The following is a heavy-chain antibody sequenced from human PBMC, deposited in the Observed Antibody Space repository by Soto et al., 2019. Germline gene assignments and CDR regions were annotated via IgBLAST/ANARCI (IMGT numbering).Heavy chain of an antibody. CDR3: AREGYFDY. CDR1: GRSFSGYY. Sequence: QVQLQQWGAGLLKPSETLSLTCAVYGRSFSGYYWSWIRQPPGKGLEWIGEINHSGSTNYNPSLKSRVTISVDTSKNQFSLKLSSVTAADTAVYYCAREGYFDYWGQGTLVTVSS. V-gene: IGHV4-34*01. J-gene: IGHJ4*02. CDR2: INHSGST.